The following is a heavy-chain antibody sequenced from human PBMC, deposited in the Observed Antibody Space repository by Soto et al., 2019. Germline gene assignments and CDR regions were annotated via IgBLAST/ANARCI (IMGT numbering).Heavy chain of an antibody. V-gene: IGHV5-51*01. CDR3: ATAYVYDFENSNYYRDAFDI. D-gene: IGHD3-22*01. Sequence: PGESLKISCKAPGYSFSFYWIGWVRQMPGKGLEWMAIMYPDDSDIRYSPSFEAHVTISADKSTSTAFLQWSSLKASDTAMYYCATAYVYDFENSNYYRDAFDIWGQGTLVPSPQ. CDR1: GYSFSFYW. J-gene: IGHJ3*02. CDR2: MYPDDSDI.